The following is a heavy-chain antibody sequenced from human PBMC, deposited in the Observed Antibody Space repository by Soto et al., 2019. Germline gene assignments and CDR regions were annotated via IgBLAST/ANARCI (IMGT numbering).Heavy chain of an antibody. V-gene: IGHV3-33*01. J-gene: IGHJ3*02. D-gene: IGHD4-17*01. CDR2: IWYDGSNK. CDR1: GFTFSSYG. CDR3: ARHGDYQHAFDI. Sequence: GGSLRLSCAASGFTFSSYGMHWVRQAPGKGLEWVAVIWYDGSNKYYADSVKGRFTISRDNSKNTLYLQMNSLRAEDTAVYYCARHGDYQHAFDIWGQGTMVTVSS.